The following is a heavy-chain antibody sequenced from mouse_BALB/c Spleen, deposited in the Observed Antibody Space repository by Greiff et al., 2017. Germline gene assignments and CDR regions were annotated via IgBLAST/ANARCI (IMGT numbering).Heavy chain of an antibody. CDR3: ARGNYGIAWCAY. Sequence: EVKLMESGPGLVKPSQSLSLTCTVTGYSITSDYAWNWIRQFPGNKLEWMGYISYSGSTSYNPSLKSRISITRDTSKNQFFLQLNSVTTEDTATYYCARGNYGIAWCAYWGQGTLVTVSA. D-gene: IGHD2-1*01. CDR1: GYSITSDYA. V-gene: IGHV3-2*02. CDR2: ISYSGST. J-gene: IGHJ3*01.